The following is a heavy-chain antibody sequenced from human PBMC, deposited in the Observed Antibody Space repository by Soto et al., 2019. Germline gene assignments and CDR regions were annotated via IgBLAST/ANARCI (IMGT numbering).Heavy chain of an antibody. V-gene: IGHV4-39*01. Sequence: PSETLSLTCTVSGDSISTTTYYWAWIRQPPGKGLEWIGSIIYTGSTYYNPSLQSRVAISVDTSKNQFSLKLSSVTAADTAIYYCARSNSGYYKWFDPWGQGTLVTVSS. D-gene: IGHD3-22*01. J-gene: IGHJ5*02. CDR2: IIYTGST. CDR1: GDSISTTTYY. CDR3: ARSNSGYYKWFDP.